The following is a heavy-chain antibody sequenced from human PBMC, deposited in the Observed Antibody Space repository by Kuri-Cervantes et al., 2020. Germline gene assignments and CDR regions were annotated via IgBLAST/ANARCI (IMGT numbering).Heavy chain of an antibody. CDR2: IYYSGST. D-gene: IGHD7-27*01. CDR3: ARLSWGEVFFDY. J-gene: IGHJ4*02. CDR1: GGSVSSGSYY. V-gene: IGHV4-61*01. Sequence: GSLRLSCTVSGGSVSSGSYYWSWIRQPPGKGLEWIGYIYYSGSTNYNPSLKSRVTISVDTSKNQFSLKLSSVTAADTAVYYCARLSWGEVFFDYWGQGTLVTVSS.